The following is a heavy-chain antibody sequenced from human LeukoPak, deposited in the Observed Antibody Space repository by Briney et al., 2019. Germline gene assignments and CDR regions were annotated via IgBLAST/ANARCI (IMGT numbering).Heavy chain of an antibody. CDR2: IYTSGST. D-gene: IGHD3-22*01. J-gene: IGHJ4*02. Sequence: SETLSLTCTVSGGSISSYYWRWIRQPAGKGLEWIGRIYTSGSTNYNPSLKSRVTMSVDTSKNQFSLKLSSVTAADTAVYYCARDAPYYYDSSGYYQYYFDYWGQGTLVTVSS. CDR1: GGSISSYY. V-gene: IGHV4-4*07. CDR3: ARDAPYYYDSSGYYQYYFDY.